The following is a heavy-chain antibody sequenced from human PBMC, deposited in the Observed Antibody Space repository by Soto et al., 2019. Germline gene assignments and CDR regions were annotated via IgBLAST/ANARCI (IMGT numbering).Heavy chain of an antibody. CDR3: ASVLGYCSGGSCYYYYMDV. CDR1: GFTFSSHA. Sequence: GGSLRLSCAASGFTFSSHAMSWVRQAPGKGLEWVSVISGWGGSTFYADSVKGRFTISRDNSKNTLYLQMNSLRAEDTAVYYCASVLGYCSGGSCYYYYMDVWDKGTTVTVSS. V-gene: IGHV3-23*01. D-gene: IGHD2-15*01. CDR2: ISGWGGST. J-gene: IGHJ6*03.